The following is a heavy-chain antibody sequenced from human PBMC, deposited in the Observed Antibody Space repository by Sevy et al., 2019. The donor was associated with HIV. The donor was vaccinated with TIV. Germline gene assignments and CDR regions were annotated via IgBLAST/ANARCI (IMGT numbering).Heavy chain of an antibody. Sequence: ASVKVSCKASGGTFSSYAISWVRQAPGQGLEWLGGIIPMFGTANYAQKFQGRVIITADESTSTVYMELSSLKSGDTAAYYCVRGPNGSYLLYYFDNWGQGTLVTVSS. CDR3: VRGPNGSYLLYYFDN. D-gene: IGHD3-10*01. CDR2: IIPMFGTA. V-gene: IGHV1-69*13. CDR1: GGTFSSYA. J-gene: IGHJ4*02.